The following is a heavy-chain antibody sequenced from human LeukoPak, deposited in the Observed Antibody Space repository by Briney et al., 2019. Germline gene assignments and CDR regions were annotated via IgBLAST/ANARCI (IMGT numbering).Heavy chain of an antibody. V-gene: IGHV5-51*01. CDR1: GYRSTGYW. CDR3: ARRDSSGRDWFDP. J-gene: IGHJ5*02. Sequence: GESLNISCTVSGYRSTGYWIGWVRQLPGKGLEWIGVIYPGDSDTRYSPSFQGQVTISADKSISTAYLQWSSLKASDTAMYYCARRDSSGRDWFDPWGRGTGVTVS. D-gene: IGHD6-25*01. CDR2: IYPGDSDT.